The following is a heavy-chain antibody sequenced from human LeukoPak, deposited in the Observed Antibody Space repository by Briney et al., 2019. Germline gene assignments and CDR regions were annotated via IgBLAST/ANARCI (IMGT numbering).Heavy chain of an antibody. J-gene: IGHJ1*01. CDR3: AGSITSSWYGDFQH. CDR1: GGSFAGYY. V-gene: IGHV4-59*01. CDR2: IYYSGST. D-gene: IGHD6-13*01. Sequence: SETLSLTCAVYGGSFAGYYWNWIRQPPGKGLEWIGYIYYSGSTNYNPSLKSRVTISVDTSKNRFSLKLSSVTAADTAVYYCAGSITSSWYGDFQHWGQGTLVTVSS.